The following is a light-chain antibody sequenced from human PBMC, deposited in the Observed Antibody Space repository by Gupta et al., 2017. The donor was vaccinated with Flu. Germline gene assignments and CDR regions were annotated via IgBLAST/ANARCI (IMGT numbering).Light chain of an antibody. CDR1: QDISNY. CDR2: DAS. CDR3: QQYDNLPLFT. V-gene: IGKV1-33*01. J-gene: IGKJ3*01. Sequence: DIPMTQSPSSLSASVGDRVTITCQASQDISNYLNWYQQKPGKAPKLRIYDASNLETGVPSRFSGSGSGTDFTFTISSLQPEDIATYYCQQYDNLPLFTFGPGTKVDIK.